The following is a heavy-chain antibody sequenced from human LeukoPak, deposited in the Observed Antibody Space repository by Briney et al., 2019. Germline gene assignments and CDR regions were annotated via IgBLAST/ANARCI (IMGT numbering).Heavy chain of an antibody. D-gene: IGHD2-15*01. CDR3: ARDSGYCSGGSCYSGNYYGMDV. CDR2: INPSGGST. CDR1: GYTFTMYY. V-gene: IGHV1-46*01. Sequence: GASVKVSCKASGYTFTMYYIHWVRQAPGQGLEWMGMINPSGGSTSYAQKFQGRVTMTRDTSTSTVYMELSSLRSEDTAVYYCARDSGYCSGGSCYSGNYYGMDVWGQGTTVTVSS. J-gene: IGHJ6*02.